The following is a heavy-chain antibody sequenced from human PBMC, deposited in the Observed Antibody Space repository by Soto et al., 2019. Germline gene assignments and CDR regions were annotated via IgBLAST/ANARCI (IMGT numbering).Heavy chain of an antibody. CDR1: GFTFNNYA. CDR3: TTVEGSYYYYGMDV. CDR2: IKSKTDGGTT. V-gene: IGHV3-15*07. Sequence: GGSLRLSCAASGFTFNNYAMNWVRQAPGKGLEWVGRIKSKTDGGTTDYAAPVKGRFTISRDDSKNTLYLQMNSLKTEDTAVYYCTTVEGSYYYYGMDVWGQGTTVTVSS. D-gene: IGHD3-10*01. J-gene: IGHJ6*02.